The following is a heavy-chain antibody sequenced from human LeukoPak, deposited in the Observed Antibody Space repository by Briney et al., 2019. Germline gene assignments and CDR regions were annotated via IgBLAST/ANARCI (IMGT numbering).Heavy chain of an antibody. Sequence: ASVKVSCKASGYTFTSYYMHWVRQAPGQGLEWTGIINPSGGSTSYAQKFQGRVTMTRDTSTSTVYMELSSLRSEDTAVYYCAREDSYDSSGSILYYFDYWGQGTLVTVSS. J-gene: IGHJ4*02. D-gene: IGHD3-22*01. CDR3: AREDSYDSSGSILYYFDY. CDR1: GYTFTSYY. V-gene: IGHV1-46*01. CDR2: INPSGGST.